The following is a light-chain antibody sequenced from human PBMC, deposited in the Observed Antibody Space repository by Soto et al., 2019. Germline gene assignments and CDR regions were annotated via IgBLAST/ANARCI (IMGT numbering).Light chain of an antibody. CDR2: AAS. CDR1: RGISTF. J-gene: IGKJ5*01. V-gene: IGKV1-16*02. CDR3: QQYFIYPIT. Sequence: DIQMTQSPSSLSASVGDRVTITCRASRGISTFLAWFQQRPGKAPKSLIYAASTLQSGVPSKFSGGGSDTDFTLTISSLQPEDFATYYCQQYFIYPITFGQGTRLEIK.